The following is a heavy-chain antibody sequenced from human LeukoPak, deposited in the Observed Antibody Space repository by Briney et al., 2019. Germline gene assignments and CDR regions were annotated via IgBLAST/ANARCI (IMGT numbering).Heavy chain of an antibody. Sequence: GGSLRLSCAASGFTFSSYSMNWVRQAPGKGLEWVSSISSSSSYIYYADSVKGRFTISRVNAKNSLYLQMNSLRAEDTAVYYCAREDDSSGYGMDYWGQGTLVTVAS. J-gene: IGHJ4*02. D-gene: IGHD3-22*01. CDR3: AREDDSSGYGMDY. CDR1: GFTFSSYS. V-gene: IGHV3-21*01. CDR2: ISSSSSYI.